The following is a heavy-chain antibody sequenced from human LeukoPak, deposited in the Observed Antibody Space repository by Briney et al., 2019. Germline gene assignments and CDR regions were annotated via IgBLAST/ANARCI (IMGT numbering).Heavy chain of an antibody. J-gene: IGHJ5*02. D-gene: IGHD2-2*01. CDR2: FDSDGIRL. V-gene: IGHV3-33*01. CDR1: GFILSNYG. Sequence: GGSLRLSCVASGFILSNYGMHWVRQAPGTGLEWVAGFDSDGIRLYYADSIEGRFTISRDTSKNTLYLQMNSLRAEDTAVYYCASSHCSSTSCRNWFDPWGQGTLVTVSS. CDR3: ASSHCSSTSCRNWFDP.